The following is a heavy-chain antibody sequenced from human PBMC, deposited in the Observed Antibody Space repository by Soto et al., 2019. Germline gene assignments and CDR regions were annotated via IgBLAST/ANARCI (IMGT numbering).Heavy chain of an antibody. CDR2: ISSRSDI. J-gene: IGHJ6*02. CDR3: AREYTAWPLAYGLDV. D-gene: IGHD2-2*02. Sequence: GGSLRLCCVGSGFTVSTYSINWVRQAPGKGLEWVSSISSRSDIYYADSVKGRFTISRDNAKNSVPLQMNSLRAEDTAVYYCAREYTAWPLAYGLDVWGQGTTVTVSS. CDR1: GFTVSTYS. V-gene: IGHV3-21*01.